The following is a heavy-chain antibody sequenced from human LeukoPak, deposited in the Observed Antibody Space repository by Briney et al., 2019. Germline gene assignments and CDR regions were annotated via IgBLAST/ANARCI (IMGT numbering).Heavy chain of an antibody. V-gene: IGHV3-48*03. CDR2: ISSSGSTI. J-gene: IGHJ3*02. D-gene: IGHD3-22*01. CDR3: ARDLRPNYYDSSPAGAFDI. Sequence: GGSLRLSCAASGFTFSSYEMNWVRQAPGKGLEWVSYISSSGSTIYYADSVKGRFTISRDNSKNTLYLQMNSLRAEDTAVYYCARDLRPNYYDSSPAGAFDIWGQGTMVTVSS. CDR1: GFTFSSYE.